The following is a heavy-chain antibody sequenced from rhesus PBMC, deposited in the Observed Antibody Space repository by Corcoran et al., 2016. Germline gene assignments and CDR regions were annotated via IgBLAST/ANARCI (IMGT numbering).Heavy chain of an antibody. CDR1: GDSICGRNW. J-gene: IGHJ4*01. CDR3: ARRTDTGGINYFDP. Sequence: VQVQESGPGQVKPSETLSLTRGVAGDSICGRNWWCWISHPPGKGLEWIGYVSGNTDSTYYNPSLKSRVSISTETSTNQFSLKLRSVTAADTAVYYCARRTDTGGINYFDPWGQGLLVTVSS. CDR2: VSGNTDST. V-gene: IGHV4-65*01. D-gene: IGHD5-12*01.